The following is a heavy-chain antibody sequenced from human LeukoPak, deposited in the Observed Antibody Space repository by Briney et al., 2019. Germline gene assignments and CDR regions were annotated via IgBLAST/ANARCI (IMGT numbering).Heavy chain of an antibody. CDR1: GFTFSSYG. J-gene: IGHJ6*02. CDR2: ISCDGRKR. CDR3: AKSMGCSSTSCYALNSYYYYGMNV. Sequence: PGGSLRLSCAASGFTFSSYGMHWVRQAPGKGLEWVAVISCDGRKRYYADSVKGRFTISRDNSKHALYLQMNSLRAEDTAVYYCAKSMGCSSTSCYALNSYYYYGMNVWGQGTTVTVSS. D-gene: IGHD2-2*01. V-gene: IGHV3-30*18.